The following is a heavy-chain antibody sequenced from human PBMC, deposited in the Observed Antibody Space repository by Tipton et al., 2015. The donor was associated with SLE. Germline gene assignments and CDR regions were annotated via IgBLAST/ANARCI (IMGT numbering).Heavy chain of an antibody. Sequence: SLRLSCATSGFTFSTSNMHWVRQAPGKGLEWVSLIRFDRDHQYNADSVKGRFTTSRDNAKGTLYLQMNSLRAEDTAVYYCTRVESTSWAFDVWGQGTIVTVSS. J-gene: IGHJ3*01. CDR1: GFTFSTSN. D-gene: IGHD2/OR15-2a*01. CDR2: IRFDRDHQ. CDR3: TRVESTSWAFDV. V-gene: IGHV3-33*01.